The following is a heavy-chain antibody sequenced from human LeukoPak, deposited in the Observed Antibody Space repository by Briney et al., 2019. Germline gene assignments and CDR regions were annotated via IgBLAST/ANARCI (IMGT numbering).Heavy chain of an antibody. CDR3: AKIQGYLDY. J-gene: IGHJ4*02. Sequence: GSLRLSCEASGFTFSIYGMTWVRQAPGEGLEWVSAIVGSGVTTYYADSVKGRFTISRDNSKNTLYLQMNSLRAEDTAVYYCAKIQGYLDYWGQGTLVTVPS. CDR2: IVGSGVTT. V-gene: IGHV3-23*01. CDR1: GFTFSIYG.